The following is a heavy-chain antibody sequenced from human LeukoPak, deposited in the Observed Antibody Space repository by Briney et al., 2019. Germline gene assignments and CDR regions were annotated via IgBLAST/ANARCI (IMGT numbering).Heavy chain of an antibody. V-gene: IGHV4-59*01. CDR1: GGSISSYY. Sequence: SETLSLTCTVSGGSISSYYWSWIRQPPGKGLEWIGYIYYSGSTNYNPSPKSRVTISVDTSKNQFSLKLSSVTAADTAAYYCAREGPGYDAFDIWGQGTMVTVSS. J-gene: IGHJ3*02. D-gene: IGHD3-10*01. CDR2: IYYSGST. CDR3: AREGPGYDAFDI.